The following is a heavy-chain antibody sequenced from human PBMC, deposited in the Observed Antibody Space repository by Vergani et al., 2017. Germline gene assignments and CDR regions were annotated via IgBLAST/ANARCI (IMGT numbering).Heavy chain of an antibody. CDR1: GFTLGDYA. CDR3: TRYRLDDSYAYFDY. D-gene: IGHD3-16*01. Sequence: EVQLVESGGDVVQPGGSLRLSCSGSGFTLGDYAMTWVRQAPGKGLEWVAFIWSKPYGGTTEYAASVKGRFTISRDDSKSIAYLQMSSLKAEDTAVYYCTRYRLDDSYAYFDYWGQGTLVTVSP. CDR2: IWSKPYGGTT. V-gene: IGHV3-49*04. J-gene: IGHJ4*02.